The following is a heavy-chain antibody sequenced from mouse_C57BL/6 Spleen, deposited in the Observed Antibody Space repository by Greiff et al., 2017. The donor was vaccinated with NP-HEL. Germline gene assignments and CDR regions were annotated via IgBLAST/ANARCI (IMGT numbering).Heavy chain of an antibody. CDR3: TPYYYYAMDY. CDR2: IDPETGGT. Sequence: QVQLQQSGAELVRPGASVTLSCKASGYTFTDYEMHWVKQTPVHGLEWIGAIDPETGGTAYNQKFKGKAILTADKSSSTAYMELRSLTSEDSAVYYCTPYYYYAMDYWGQGTSVTVSS. D-gene: IGHD2-10*01. J-gene: IGHJ4*01. V-gene: IGHV1-15*01. CDR1: GYTFTDYE.